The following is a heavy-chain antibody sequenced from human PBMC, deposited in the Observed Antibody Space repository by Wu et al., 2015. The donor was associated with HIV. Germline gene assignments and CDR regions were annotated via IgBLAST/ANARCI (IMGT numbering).Heavy chain of an antibody. Sequence: QVPLVQSGAEVRKPGASVKVSCKVSGYTLSKLSMHWVRQTPGKGLEWMGGSDPKDGEIVYAQNFQGRLTMTEDTSTDTAYVELRSLRFEDTAVYYCTTLRGGYYAGSDIPAAFDIWGQGTMVTVSP. CDR2: SDPKDGEI. J-gene: IGHJ3*02. V-gene: IGHV1-24*01. CDR3: TTLRGGYYAGSDIPAAFDI. D-gene: IGHD3-10*01. CDR1: GYTLSKLS.